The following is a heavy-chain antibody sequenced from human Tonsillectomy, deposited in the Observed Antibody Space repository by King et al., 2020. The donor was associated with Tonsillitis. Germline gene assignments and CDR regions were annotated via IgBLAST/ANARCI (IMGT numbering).Heavy chain of an antibody. CDR3: ARSASGSYHGALDY. CDR2: IWYDGTNK. J-gene: IGHJ4*02. V-gene: IGHV3-33*01. Sequence: VQLVESGGGVVQPGRSLRLSCAASGFTFSSYGMLWVRQAPGKGLEWVAVIWYDGTNKYYADSVKGRFTISRDNSKNTLYLQMNSLRAEDTAVYYCARSASGSYHGALDYWGQGTLVTVSS. D-gene: IGHD1-26*01. CDR1: GFTFSSYG.